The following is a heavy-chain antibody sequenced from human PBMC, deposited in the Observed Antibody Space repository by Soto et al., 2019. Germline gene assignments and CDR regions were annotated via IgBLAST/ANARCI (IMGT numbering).Heavy chain of an antibody. V-gene: IGHV6-1*01. CDR2: TYYRSKWYN. J-gene: IGHJ5*02. CDR3: AREYCSSTSCYFGWFDP. Sequence: SQTLSLTCAISRDSVSSNSAALNWIRQSPSRGLEWLGRTYYRSKWYNDYAVSVKSRITINPDTSKNQFSLQMNSVTPEDTAVYYCAREYCSSTSCYFGWFDPWGQGTLVTVSS. D-gene: IGHD2-2*01. CDR1: RDSVSSNSAA.